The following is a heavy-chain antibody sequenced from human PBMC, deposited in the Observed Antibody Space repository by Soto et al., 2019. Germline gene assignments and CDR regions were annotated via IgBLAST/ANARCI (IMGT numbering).Heavy chain of an antibody. CDR3: ARDLTNGGDNWFDP. V-gene: IGHV4-59*01. CDR1: GGSISSYY. Sequence: SETLSLTCTVSGGSISSYYWSWIRQPPGKGLEWIGYISYSGSTNYSPSLKSRVTISVDTSKNQFSLKLSSVTAADTAVYYCARDLTNGGDNWFDPWGQGTLVTVSS. CDR2: ISYSGST. J-gene: IGHJ5*02. D-gene: IGHD3-3*01.